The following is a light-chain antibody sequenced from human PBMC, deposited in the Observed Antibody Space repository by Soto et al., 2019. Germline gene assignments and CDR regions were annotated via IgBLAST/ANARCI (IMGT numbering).Light chain of an antibody. CDR1: QSVSTS. CDR3: QARDLWPS. V-gene: IGKV3-11*01. Sequence: IVLTQSPVTLALSPGESAVLSCRASQSVSTSLAWYQHKPGQAPRLFIFDASKRAPGIPARFTRSGSGTDFTLTISSLEPEDIAVYYCQARDLWPSFGQGTKVEI. J-gene: IGKJ1*01. CDR2: DAS.